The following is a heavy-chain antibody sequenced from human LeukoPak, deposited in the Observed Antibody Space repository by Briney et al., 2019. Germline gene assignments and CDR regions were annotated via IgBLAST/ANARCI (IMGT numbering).Heavy chain of an antibody. Sequence: PSETLSLTCTVSGGSISSSSYYWGWIRQPPGKGLEWIGSIYYSGSTYHNPSLKSRVTISVDTSNNQFSLKLSSVTAADTAMYYCASLYNWNYASPYYMDVWGKGTTVTVSS. V-gene: IGHV4-39*07. CDR3: ASLYNWNYASPYYMDV. J-gene: IGHJ6*03. CDR2: IYYSGST. D-gene: IGHD1-7*01. CDR1: GGSISSSSYY.